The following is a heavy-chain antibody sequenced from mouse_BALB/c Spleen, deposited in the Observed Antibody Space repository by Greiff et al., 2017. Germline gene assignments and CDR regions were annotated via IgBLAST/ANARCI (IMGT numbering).Heavy chain of an antibody. CDR2: IWGDGST. Sequence: VMLVESGPGLVQPSQSLSITCTVSGFSLTGYGVNWVRQPPGKGLEWLGMIWGDGSTDYNSALKSRLSISKDNSKSQVFLKMNSLQTDDTARYYCARDLYYDYDGNAYWGQGTLVTVSA. CDR1: GFSLTGYG. V-gene: IGHV2-6-7*01. D-gene: IGHD2-4*01. J-gene: IGHJ3*01. CDR3: ARDLYYDYDGNAY.